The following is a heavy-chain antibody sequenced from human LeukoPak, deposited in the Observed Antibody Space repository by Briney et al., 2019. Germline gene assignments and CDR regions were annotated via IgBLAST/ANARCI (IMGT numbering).Heavy chain of an antibody. CDR3: ARDGTTEGYYYFDY. V-gene: IGHV1-3*01. J-gene: IGHJ4*02. CDR2: INAGNDNT. D-gene: IGHD1-7*01. CDR1: GYSFTSYA. Sequence: GASVKVSCKASGYSFTSYAMHWVRQAPGQRLEWMGWINAGNDNTKYSQKFQGRVTITRDTSASTAYMELSSLRSEDTAVYYCARDGTTEGYYYFDYWGQGTLVTVSS.